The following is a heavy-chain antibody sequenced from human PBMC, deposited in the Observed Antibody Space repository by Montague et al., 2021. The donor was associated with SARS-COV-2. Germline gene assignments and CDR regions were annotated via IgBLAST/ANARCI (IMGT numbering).Heavy chain of an antibody. Sequence: SLRLSCAASGFTFSSYWMSWVRQAPGKGLEWVANIKQDGSEKYYVDSVKGRFIISRDNAKNSLYLQMSSLRAEDTAIYYCARASWIVATVPDYWGQGTLVTVSS. CDR2: IKQDGSEK. CDR1: GFTFSSYW. J-gene: IGHJ4*02. CDR3: ARASWIVATVPDY. D-gene: IGHD5-12*01. V-gene: IGHV3-7*04.